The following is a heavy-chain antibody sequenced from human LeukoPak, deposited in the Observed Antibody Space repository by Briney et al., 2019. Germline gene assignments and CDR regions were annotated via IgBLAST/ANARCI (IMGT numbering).Heavy chain of an antibody. D-gene: IGHD2-2*01. V-gene: IGHV3-23*01. Sequence: HPGGSLRLSCAASGFTFSSYAMSWVRQAPGKGLEWVSAISGSGGSTYYADSVKGRFTISRDNSKNTLYLQMNSLRAEDTAVYYCAKDGVVVVPAAMYYYYYYYMDVWGKGTTVTVSS. CDR1: GFTFSSYA. CDR2: ISGSGGST. J-gene: IGHJ6*03. CDR3: AKDGVVVVPAAMYYYYYYYMDV.